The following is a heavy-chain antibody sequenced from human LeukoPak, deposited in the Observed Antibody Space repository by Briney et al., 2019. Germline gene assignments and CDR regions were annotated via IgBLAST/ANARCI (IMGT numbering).Heavy chain of an antibody. V-gene: IGHV3-30*02. CDR3: AKGLNYYDSSGFGY. Sequence: GGSLRLSCAASGFTFSSYGMHWVRQAPGKGLEWVAFIRYDGSNKYYADSVKGRFTISRDNSKNTLYLQTNSLRAEDTAVYYCAKGLNYYDSSGFGYWGQGTLVTVSS. D-gene: IGHD3-22*01. CDR1: GFTFSSYG. J-gene: IGHJ4*02. CDR2: IRYDGSNK.